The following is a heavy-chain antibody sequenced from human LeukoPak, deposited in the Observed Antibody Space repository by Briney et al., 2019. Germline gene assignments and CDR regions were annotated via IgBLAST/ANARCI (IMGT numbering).Heavy chain of an antibody. CDR3: VRDPVGGSTIFDC. Sequence: SQTLSLTCVISGDSVSSNSAAWNWIRQSPSRGLEWLGRTYYRSKWYYDYSVAVKSRVTINPDTSKNQFSLQLSSVTPEDTDVYYCVRDPVGGSTIFDCWGQGTLVTVSS. D-gene: IGHD1-26*01. CDR2: TYYRSKWYY. J-gene: IGHJ4*02. V-gene: IGHV6-1*01. CDR1: GDSVSSNSAA.